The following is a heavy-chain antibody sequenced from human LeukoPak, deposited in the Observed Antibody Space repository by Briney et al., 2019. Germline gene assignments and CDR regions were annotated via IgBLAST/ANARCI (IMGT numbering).Heavy chain of an antibody. CDR3: ARSPVAGLNWFDP. D-gene: IGHD6-19*01. V-gene: IGHV1-18*01. CDR2: ISAYNGNT. Sequence: ASVKVSCKASGYTFTIYGISWVRQAPGQGLEWMGWISAYNGNTNYAQKLQGRVTMTTDTSTSTAYMELRSLRSDDAAVYYCARSPVAGLNWFDPWGQGTLVTVSS. J-gene: IGHJ5*02. CDR1: GYTFTIYG.